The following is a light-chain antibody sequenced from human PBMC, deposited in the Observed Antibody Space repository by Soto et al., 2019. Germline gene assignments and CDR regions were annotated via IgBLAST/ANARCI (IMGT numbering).Light chain of an antibody. Sequence: QSALTQPASVSGSPGQSITISCTGTNSDVGYYKYVSWYQQHPGKAPKLIIYEVTNRPSGVSNRFSGSKSGNTASLTISGLQAEDEADYYCSSYTTISTYVFGTGTKLTVL. CDR3: SSYTTISTYV. CDR1: NSDVGYYKY. CDR2: EVT. V-gene: IGLV2-14*01. J-gene: IGLJ1*01.